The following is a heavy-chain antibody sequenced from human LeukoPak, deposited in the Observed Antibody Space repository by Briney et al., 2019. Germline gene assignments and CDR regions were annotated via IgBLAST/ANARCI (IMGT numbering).Heavy chain of an antibody. V-gene: IGHV3-21*01. CDR1: GFTFSDHA. CDR2: ISSSSSYI. D-gene: IGHD6-13*01. Sequence: GGSLRLSCAASGFTFSDHAMNWVRQAPGKGLEWVSSISSSSSYIYYADSVKGRFTISRDNAKNSLYLQMNSLRAEDTAVYYCARGRDSSSWSNNWFDPWGQGTLVSVSS. J-gene: IGHJ5*02. CDR3: ARGRDSSSWSNNWFDP.